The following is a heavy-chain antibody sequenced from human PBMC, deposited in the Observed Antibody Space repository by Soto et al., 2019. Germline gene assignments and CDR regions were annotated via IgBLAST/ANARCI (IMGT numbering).Heavy chain of an antibody. V-gene: IGHV3-30-3*01. J-gene: IGHJ4*02. Sequence: GGSLRLSCAASGFTFSSYAMHWVRQAPGKGLEWVAVISYDGSNKYYADSVKGRFTISRDNSKNTLYLQMNSLRAEDTAVYYCARDYKSGPYYYDSSGYYLPGYWGQGTLVTVSS. CDR1: GFTFSSYA. CDR3: ARDYKSGPYYYDSSGYYLPGY. D-gene: IGHD3-22*01. CDR2: ISYDGSNK.